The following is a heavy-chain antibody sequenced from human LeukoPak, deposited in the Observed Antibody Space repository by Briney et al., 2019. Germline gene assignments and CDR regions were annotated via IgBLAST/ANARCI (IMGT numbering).Heavy chain of an antibody. CDR1: GGSISSGDYY. CDR3: GRSEDAFDI. J-gene: IGHJ3*02. Sequence: SSETLSLTCTVSGGSISSGDYYWSWIRQPPGKGLEWIGYIYYSGSTYYNPSLKSRVTMSVDTSKNQFSLKLRSVTAADTAVYYCGRSEDAFDIWGQGTMVTVSS. CDR2: IYYSGST. V-gene: IGHV4-30-4*01.